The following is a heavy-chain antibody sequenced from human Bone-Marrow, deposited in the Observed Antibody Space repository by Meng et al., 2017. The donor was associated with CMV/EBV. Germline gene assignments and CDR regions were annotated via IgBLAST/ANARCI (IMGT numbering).Heavy chain of an antibody. CDR1: GGSFSGYY. CDR2: INHSGST. CDR3: ARVGRLTTLNHYYGMDV. V-gene: IGHV4-34*01. D-gene: IGHD4-11*01. Sequence: SETLSLTCAVYGGSFSGYYWSWIRQPPGKGLEWIGEINHSGSTNYNPSLKSRVTISVDTSKNQFSLKLSSVTAADTAVYYCARVGRLTTLNHYYGMDVWGQGTTVTVSS. J-gene: IGHJ6*02.